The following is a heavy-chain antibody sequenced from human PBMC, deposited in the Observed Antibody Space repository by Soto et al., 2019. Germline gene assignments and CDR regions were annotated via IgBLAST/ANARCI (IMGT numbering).Heavy chain of an antibody. Sequence: PXGSLRLSCAASGFTFSSYAMSWVRQAPGKGLEWVSAISGSGGSTYYADSVKGRFTISRDNSKNTLYLQMNSLRAEDTAVYYCAKARRETYYYDSSGYSFDYWGQGTLVTVSS. CDR3: AKARRETYYYDSSGYSFDY. CDR2: ISGSGGST. J-gene: IGHJ4*02. V-gene: IGHV3-23*01. D-gene: IGHD3-22*01. CDR1: GFTFSSYA.